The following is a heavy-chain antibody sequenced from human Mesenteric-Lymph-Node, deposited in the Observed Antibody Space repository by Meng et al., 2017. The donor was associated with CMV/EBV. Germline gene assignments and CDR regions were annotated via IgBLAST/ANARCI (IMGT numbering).Heavy chain of an antibody. Sequence: GESLKISCAVSGFTFSNYAMSWVRQAPGKGLEWVSEISGSGRRTNYADSVKGRFTISRDNAKNSLYLQMNSLRAEDTAVYYCARDGCMDVWGQGTTVTVSS. J-gene: IGHJ6*02. D-gene: IGHD5-12*01. CDR2: ISGSGRRT. CDR3: ARDGCMDV. V-gene: IGHV3-23*01. CDR1: GFTFSNYA.